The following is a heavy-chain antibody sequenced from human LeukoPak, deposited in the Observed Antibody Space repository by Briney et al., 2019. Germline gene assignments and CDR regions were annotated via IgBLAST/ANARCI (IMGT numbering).Heavy chain of an antibody. CDR1: GFTFSDAW. J-gene: IGHJ4*02. V-gene: IGHV3-15*01. CDR2: IKSKIDGGTI. D-gene: IGHD6-25*01. CDR3: TTRRQDGC. Sequence: GGSLSLSCVGSGFTFSDAWISWVRQAPGKGLEWVGRIKSKIDGGTIDYAAPVKGRFTISRDDSRNTLYLQMNSLKTEDTAVYYCTTRRQDGCWGQGTLVTVS.